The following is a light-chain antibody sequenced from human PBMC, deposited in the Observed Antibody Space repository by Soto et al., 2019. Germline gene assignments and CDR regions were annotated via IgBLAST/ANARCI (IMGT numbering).Light chain of an antibody. V-gene: IGKV3-20*01. CDR1: QTVSNNQ. Sequence: EIVLTQSPGTLSLSPGERATLSCRASQTVSNNQLAWYQHTPGQAPRLLIYAASGRATGIPDRFSGSGSGTDFTLTITRLEPEDSAMYYCQQYGSSGGITFGHGTRLEIK. CDR2: AAS. J-gene: IGKJ5*01. CDR3: QQYGSSGGIT.